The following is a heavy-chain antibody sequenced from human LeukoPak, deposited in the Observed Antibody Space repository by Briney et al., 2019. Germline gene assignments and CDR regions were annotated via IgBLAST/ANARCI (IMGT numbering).Heavy chain of an antibody. CDR2: ISSSSYT. J-gene: IGHJ3*02. D-gene: IGHD3-10*01. CDR1: GFTFSDYY. Sequence: GGSLRLSCAASGFTFSDYYMSWIRQAPGKGLEWVSYISSSSYTNYADSVKGRFTISRDNAKNSLYLQMNSLRAEDTAVYYCARARITMVRGVIGFDIWGQGTMVTVSS. CDR3: ARARITMVRGVIGFDI. V-gene: IGHV3-11*06.